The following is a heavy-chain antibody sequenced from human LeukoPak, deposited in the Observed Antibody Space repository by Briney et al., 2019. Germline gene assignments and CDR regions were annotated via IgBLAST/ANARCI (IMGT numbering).Heavy chain of an antibody. V-gene: IGHV4-34*01. Sequence: SETLSLTCAVYGGSFSGFYWSWIRQPPGKGLEWIGEINHRGSTNYNPSLKSRVTISVDTSKNHFSLKLSSVTAADTAVYYCARGGGDPYYMDVWDNGTTVTVSS. D-gene: IGHD2-21*02. J-gene: IGHJ6*03. CDR1: GGSFSGFY. CDR2: INHRGST. CDR3: ARGGGDPYYMDV.